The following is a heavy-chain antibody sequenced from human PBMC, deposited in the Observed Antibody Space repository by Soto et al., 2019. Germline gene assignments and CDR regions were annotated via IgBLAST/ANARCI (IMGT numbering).Heavy chain of an antibody. J-gene: IGHJ6*03. V-gene: IGHV1-18*01. CDR3: AREYYDFWSGSFYYYYYYMDV. Sequence: GASVKVSCKASGYTFTSYGISWVRQAPGQGLEWMGWISAYNGNTNYAQKLQGRVTMTTDTSTSTAYMELRSLRSEDTAVYYCAREYYDFWSGSFYYYYYYMDVWGKGTTVTVS. CDR2: ISAYNGNT. CDR1: GYTFTSYG. D-gene: IGHD3-3*01.